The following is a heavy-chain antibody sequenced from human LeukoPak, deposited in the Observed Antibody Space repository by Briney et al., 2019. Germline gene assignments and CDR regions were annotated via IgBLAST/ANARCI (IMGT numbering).Heavy chain of an antibody. Sequence: SVKVSRQASRSTFTRYFMHWVRQAPGKGLEWMGWVNPNSGGTNYAPKLQGRVTMTRDTSISTAYMEQSRLRSDDAAVYDCASSGILTGYRILTHWGQGTLVTVSA. J-gene: IGHJ4*02. CDR2: VNPNSGGT. D-gene: IGHD3-9*01. V-gene: IGHV1-2*02. CDR1: RSTFTRYF. CDR3: ASSGILTGYRILTH.